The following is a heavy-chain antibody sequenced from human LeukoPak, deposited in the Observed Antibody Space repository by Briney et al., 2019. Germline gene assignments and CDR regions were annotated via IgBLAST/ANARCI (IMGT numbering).Heavy chain of an antibody. V-gene: IGHV3-74*01. Sequence: GGSLRLSCAASGFTFSSYWMHWVRQAPGKGLLWVSRIKSDGSTNYADSVKGRFTISRDNAKNTVSLQMNSLRAEDTGVYYCARAPSEIGGYYPEYFRHWGQGTLVTVSS. CDR3: ARAPSEIGGYYPEYFRH. J-gene: IGHJ1*01. D-gene: IGHD3-22*01. CDR2: IKSDGST. CDR1: GFTFSSYW.